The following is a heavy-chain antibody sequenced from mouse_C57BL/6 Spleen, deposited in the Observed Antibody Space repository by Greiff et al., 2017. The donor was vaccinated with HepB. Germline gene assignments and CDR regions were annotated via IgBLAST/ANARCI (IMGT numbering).Heavy chain of an antibody. Sequence: VQLVESGPELVKPGASVKLSCKASGYTFTSYDINWVKQRPGQGLEWIGWIYPRDGSTKYNEKFKGKATLTVDTSSSTAYMELHSLTSEDSAVYCCARGGYYGSRAYAMDYWGQGTSVTVSS. J-gene: IGHJ4*01. D-gene: IGHD1-1*01. CDR2: IYPRDGST. V-gene: IGHV1-85*01. CDR1: GYTFTSYD. CDR3: ARGGYYGSRAYAMDY.